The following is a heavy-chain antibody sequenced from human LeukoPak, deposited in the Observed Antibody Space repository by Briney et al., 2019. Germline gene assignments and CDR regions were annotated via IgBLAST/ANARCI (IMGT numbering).Heavy chain of an antibody. CDR3: ARLGYRATRYSSPRVGFDWFDP. J-gene: IGHJ5*02. CDR2: IYHSGST. V-gene: IGHV4-30-2*01. Sequence: PSQTLSLTCTVSGGSISSGGYYWSWIRQPPGKGLEWIGYIYHSGSTYYNPSLKSRVTISVDRSKNQFSLKLSSVTAADTAVYYCARLGYRATRYSSPRVGFDWFDPWGQGTLVTVSS. CDR1: GGSISSGGYY. D-gene: IGHD6-13*01.